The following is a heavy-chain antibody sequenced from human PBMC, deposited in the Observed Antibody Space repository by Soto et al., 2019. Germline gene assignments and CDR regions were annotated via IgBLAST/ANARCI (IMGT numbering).Heavy chain of an antibody. CDR1: GFSFSNYG. CDR3: ARDDDFQANAFDY. Sequence: GGSLRLSCAPSGFSFSNYGMHWVRQTPGKGLEWVAVIWSDGSRTVYEDSVKGRFTISRDNSENMLFLQMNSLRAEDTGVYYCARDDDFQANAFDYWGQGTLVTVSS. V-gene: IGHV3-33*01. CDR2: IWSDGSRT. D-gene: IGHD2-21*02. J-gene: IGHJ4*02.